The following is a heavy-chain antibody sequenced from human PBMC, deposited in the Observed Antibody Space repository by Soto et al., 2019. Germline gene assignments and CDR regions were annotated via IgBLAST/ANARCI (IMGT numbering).Heavy chain of an antibody. Sequence: TSETLSLTCTVSGGSISRRSYHWGWIRHPPGKGLEWIGSIYYSGSPYYNPSLKSRVTISVDTSKNQFSLKLSSVTAADTAVYYCALFITPGGDYASHVFDIWGQGTMVTVSS. J-gene: IGHJ3*02. V-gene: IGHV4-39*01. CDR3: ALFITPGGDYASHVFDI. D-gene: IGHD4-17*01. CDR1: GGSISRRSYH. CDR2: IYYSGSP.